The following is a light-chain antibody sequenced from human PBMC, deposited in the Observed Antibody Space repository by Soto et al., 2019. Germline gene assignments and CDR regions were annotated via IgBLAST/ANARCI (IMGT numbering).Light chain of an antibody. CDR3: MHALQTPYT. V-gene: IGKV2-28*01. Sequence: DIVMTQSPLSLPVTPGEPASISCRSSQSLLHSNGYTYLDWYLQKPGQSPQLLIYLGSNRASGVPERFSGSGSGTDFTLKISRVQAEDVGVYYCMHALQTPYTFGQGTRLEI. CDR1: QSLLHSNGYTY. J-gene: IGKJ2*01. CDR2: LGS.